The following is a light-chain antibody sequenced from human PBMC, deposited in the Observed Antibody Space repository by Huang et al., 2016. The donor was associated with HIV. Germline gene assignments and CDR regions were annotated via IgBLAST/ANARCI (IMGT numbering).Light chain of an antibody. J-gene: IGKJ1*01. CDR3: QQVYSIPWT. CDR2: AAS. V-gene: IGKV1-39*01. CDR1: QSINSY. Sequence: DIQMTQSPSSLSASVGDRVTITCRASQSINSYLNWYQQKPEKAPKLLIYAASSVQSGVPSRFSGSGSGTDFTLTISSLQPEDFATYCCQQVYSIPWTFGQGTKVEIK.